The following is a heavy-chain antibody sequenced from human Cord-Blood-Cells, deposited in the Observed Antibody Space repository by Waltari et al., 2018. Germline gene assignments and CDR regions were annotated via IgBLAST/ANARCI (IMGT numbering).Heavy chain of an antibody. J-gene: IGHJ4*02. CDR1: GGPISSYY. CDR2: IYYSGST. Sequence: QVQLQASGPGLVKPSEPLSLTCTVPGGPISSYYWSWIRQPPGKGLEWIGNIYYSGSTNYNPSLKSRVTISVDTSKNQFSLKLSSVTAADTAVYYCARLQGGSSWYDYWGQGTLVTVSS. CDR3: ARLQGGSSWYDY. V-gene: IGHV4-59*08. D-gene: IGHD6-13*01.